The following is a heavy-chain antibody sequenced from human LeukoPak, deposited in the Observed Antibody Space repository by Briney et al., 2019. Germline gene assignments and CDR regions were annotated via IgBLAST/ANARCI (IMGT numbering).Heavy chain of an antibody. CDR3: ARDFWATNYYYGMDV. CDR2: ISGSGDSV. D-gene: IGHD3-3*01. J-gene: IGHJ6*02. CDR1: GFTFRNYA. Sequence: PGGSLRLSCAASGFTFRNYAMAWVRQAQGKGLECVSAISGSGDSVRYAGSVKGRFTISRDNSKNTLYLQMNNLRAEDTALYYCARDFWATNYYYGMDVWGQGTTVTVSS. V-gene: IGHV3-23*01.